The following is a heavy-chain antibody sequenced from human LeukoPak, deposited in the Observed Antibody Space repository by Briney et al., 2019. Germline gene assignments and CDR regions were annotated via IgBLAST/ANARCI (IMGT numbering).Heavy chain of an antibody. J-gene: IGHJ4*02. V-gene: IGHV3-23*01. CDR1: GFTFTTYA. D-gene: IGHD2-8*01. Sequence: GGSLRLSCAASGFTFTTYAMSWVRQAPGKGLEWVSTISSGGGFTYYSDSVEGRFTISRDSSKNTLCLQMNSLRAEDTAVYYCAKDLRIRAGVPDYWGQGTLVTVSS. CDR2: ISSGGGFT. CDR3: AKDLRIRAGVPDY.